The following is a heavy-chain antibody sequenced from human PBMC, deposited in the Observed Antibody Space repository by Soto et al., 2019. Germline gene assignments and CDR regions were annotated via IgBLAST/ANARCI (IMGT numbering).Heavy chain of an antibody. D-gene: IGHD6-19*01. V-gene: IGHV3-30*18. J-gene: IGHJ6*02. CDR3: AKDGSHLAVAGTSPTSYFYGLAV. Sequence: SGGSLRLSCAASGFTFSVYGMHWVRQAPGKGLEWVALVSYDGSIKYYADSVKGRFTISRDNSKNTLYLQMNSLRVEDTAVYYCAKDGSHLAVAGTSPTSYFYGLAVWGQGTTVTVSS. CDR2: VSYDGSIK. CDR1: GFTFSVYG.